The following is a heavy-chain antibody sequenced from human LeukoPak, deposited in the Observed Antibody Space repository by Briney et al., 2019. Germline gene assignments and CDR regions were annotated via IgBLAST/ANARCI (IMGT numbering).Heavy chain of an antibody. CDR3: ARRVGYYDSSGYYTSRYYFDY. CDR2: IYPGDSDT. V-gene: IGHV5-51*01. Sequence: GESLKISCKGSGYSFTSYWIGWVRQMPGKGLEWMGIIYPGDSDTRYSPSFQGQVTISADKSISTAYLQWSSLKASDTAMYYCARRVGYYDSSGYYTSRYYFDYWGQGTLVTVSS. D-gene: IGHD3-22*01. J-gene: IGHJ4*02. CDR1: GYSFTSYW.